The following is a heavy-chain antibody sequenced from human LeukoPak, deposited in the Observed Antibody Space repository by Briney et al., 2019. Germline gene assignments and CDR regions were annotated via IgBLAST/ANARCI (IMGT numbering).Heavy chain of an antibody. CDR1: GGSISSYY. D-gene: IGHD5-18*01. V-gene: IGHV4-4*07. CDR3: ARDSLYSYGYVGSPFGMDV. J-gene: IGHJ6*02. Sequence: SETLSLTCTVSGGSISSYYWSWIRQPAGKGLEWIGRIYTSGSTNYNPSLKSRVTMSVDTSKNQFSLKLSSVTAADTAVYYCARDSLYSYGYVGSPFGMDVWGQGTTVTVSS. CDR2: IYTSGST.